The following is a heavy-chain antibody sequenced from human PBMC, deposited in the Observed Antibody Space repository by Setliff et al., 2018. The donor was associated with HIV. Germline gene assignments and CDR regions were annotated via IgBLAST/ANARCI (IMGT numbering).Heavy chain of an antibody. V-gene: IGHV3-30*04. J-gene: IGHJ5*02. CDR1: GFTFSTSA. Sequence: PGGSLRLSCAASGFTFSTSAMHWVRQAPGKGLEWVAVISYAGSNEYYGDSVKCRFTISRDNSKNKLFLQMNSMRVEDTAVYYCAALSLLTNSVYGIISTRFDPWGQGTLVTVSS. CDR2: ISYAGSNE. D-gene: IGHD2-8*01. CDR3: AALSLLTNSVYGIISTRFDP.